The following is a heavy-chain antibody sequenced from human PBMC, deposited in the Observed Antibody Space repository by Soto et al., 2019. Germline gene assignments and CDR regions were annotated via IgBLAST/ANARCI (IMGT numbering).Heavy chain of an antibody. CDR2: FSGSGGNI. J-gene: IGHJ6*02. V-gene: IGHV3-23*01. CDR3: AKDPPWTVRPLAMDV. Sequence: EVQLLESGGGLVQPGGSLRLSCVASGFTFTTHAISWVRQSPGKGLEWVSTFSGSGGNIYYAEAVKGRLTISRDDSKNTLYLQMNSLRVEDTAVYYCAKDPPWTVRPLAMDVWGQGTTVTVSS. CDR1: GFTFTTHA. D-gene: IGHD4-4*01.